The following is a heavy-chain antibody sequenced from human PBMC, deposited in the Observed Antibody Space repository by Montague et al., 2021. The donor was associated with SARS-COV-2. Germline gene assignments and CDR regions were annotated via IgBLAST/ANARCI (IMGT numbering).Heavy chain of an antibody. J-gene: IGHJ4*02. D-gene: IGHD3-9*01. CDR1: GFSLSTSGMC. V-gene: IGHV2-70*01. CDR3: ARIRDYDILTGSYSGFDY. CDR2: IDWXDDK. Sequence: PALVKPTQTLTLTCTFSGFSLSTSGMCVSWIRQPPGKALEWLALIDWXDDKYYGTSLKTRLTISKDTSKNQVVLTMTNMDPVDTATYYCARIRDYDILTGSYSGFDYWGQGTLVTVSS.